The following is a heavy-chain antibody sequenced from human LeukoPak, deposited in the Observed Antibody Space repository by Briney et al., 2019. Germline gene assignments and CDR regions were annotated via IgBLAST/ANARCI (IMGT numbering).Heavy chain of an antibody. CDR1: GYTFTSYD. CDR3: ARDNSSSGGGNWFDP. V-gene: IGHV1-8*01. J-gene: IGHJ5*02. D-gene: IGHD6-13*01. Sequence: GASVKVSCKASGYTFTSYDINWVRQATGQGLEWMGWMNPNSGNTGYAQKFQGRVTMTRNTSISTAYMELSGLRSEDTAVYYCARDNSSSGGGNWFDPWGQGTLVTVSS. CDR2: MNPNSGNT.